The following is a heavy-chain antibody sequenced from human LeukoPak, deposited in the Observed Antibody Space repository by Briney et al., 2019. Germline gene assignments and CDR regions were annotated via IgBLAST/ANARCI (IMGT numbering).Heavy chain of an antibody. Sequence: SETLSLTCTVSGGSISSYYWSWIRQPPGKGLKWIGNIYYSGSTNYNPSLKRRVTISVDTSKSQFSLKLSSVTAADTAVYYCAANSGAWGRGTLVTVSS. V-gene: IGHV4-59*01. J-gene: IGHJ5*02. CDR1: GGSISSYY. CDR3: AANSGA. CDR2: IYYSGST. D-gene: IGHD6-19*01.